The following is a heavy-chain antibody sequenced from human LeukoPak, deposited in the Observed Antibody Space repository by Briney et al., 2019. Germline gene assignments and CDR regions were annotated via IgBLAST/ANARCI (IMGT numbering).Heavy chain of an antibody. CDR1: GYTLTELS. D-gene: IGHD3-16*01. Sequence: ASVKVSCKVSGYTLTELSMHWVRRAPGKGLEWMGGCDPEDGETIYAQKFQGRVTMTEDTSTDTAYMELSSLRSEDTAVYYCATTLPWIWGRQEAFDIWGQGTMVTVSS. CDR3: ATTLPWIWGRQEAFDI. J-gene: IGHJ3*02. CDR2: CDPEDGET. V-gene: IGHV1-24*01.